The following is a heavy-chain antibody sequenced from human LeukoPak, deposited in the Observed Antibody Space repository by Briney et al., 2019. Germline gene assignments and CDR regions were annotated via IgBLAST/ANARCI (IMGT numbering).Heavy chain of an antibody. Sequence: APVEISCKVSGYAFTDYYMHWVQQAPGKGLEWMGLVDPEDGETIYAEKFQGRVTITADTSTDTAYMELSSLRSEDTAVYYCATPRGLQPGGYWGQGTLVTVSS. D-gene: IGHD5-24*01. CDR2: VDPEDGET. J-gene: IGHJ4*02. V-gene: IGHV1-69-2*01. CDR3: ATPRGLQPGGY. CDR1: GYAFTDYY.